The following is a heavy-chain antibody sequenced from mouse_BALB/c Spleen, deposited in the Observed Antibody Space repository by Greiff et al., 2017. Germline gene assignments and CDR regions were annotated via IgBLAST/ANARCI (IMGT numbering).Heavy chain of an antibody. CDR2: ISYSGST. D-gene: IGHD2-1*01. Sequence: EVQRVESGPSLVKPSQTLSLTCSVTGDSITSGYWNWIRKFPGNKLEYMGYISYSGSTYYNPSLKSRISITRDTSKNQYYLQLNSVTTEDTATYYCARRGGGNYWYFDVWGAGTTVTVSS. CDR3: ARRGGGNYWYFDV. J-gene: IGHJ1*01. V-gene: IGHV3-8*02. CDR1: GDSITSGY.